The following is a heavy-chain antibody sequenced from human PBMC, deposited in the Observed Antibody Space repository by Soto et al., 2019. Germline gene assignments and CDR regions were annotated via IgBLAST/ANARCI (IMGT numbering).Heavy chain of an antibody. CDR2: INPNSGGT. J-gene: IGHJ3*02. D-gene: IGHD5-18*01. CDR3: ARGIQLWSPGAFDI. CDR1: GYTFTGYY. V-gene: IGHV1-2*04. Sequence: ASVKVSCKASGYTFTGYYMHWVRQAPGQGLEWMGWINPNSGGTNYAQKFQGWVTMTRDTSISTAYMELSRLRSDDTAVYYCARGIQLWSPGAFDIWGQGTMVTVSS.